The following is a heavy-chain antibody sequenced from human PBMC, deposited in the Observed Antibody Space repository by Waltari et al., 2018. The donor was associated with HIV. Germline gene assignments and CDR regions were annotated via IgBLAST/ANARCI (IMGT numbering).Heavy chain of an antibody. V-gene: IGHV3-53*01. Sequence: EVLLEESGGAWIQHGGSLRLSCAVSGFTVRNNYKSWVRQAPGKGREWVSVIYSAGSTYYADYVKGRFIISRENSKNMLYLQMNSLRAEDTAIYYCARDSLFSGSGNYKRHAFDIWGQGTVVTVSS. CDR2: IYSAGST. D-gene: IGHD3-10*01. CDR1: GFTVRNNY. J-gene: IGHJ3*02. CDR3: ARDSLFSGSGNYKRHAFDI.